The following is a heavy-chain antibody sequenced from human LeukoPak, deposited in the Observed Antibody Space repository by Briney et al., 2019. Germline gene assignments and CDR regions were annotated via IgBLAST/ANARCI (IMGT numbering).Heavy chain of an antibody. CDR1: EFTFSSYW. J-gene: IGHJ6*02. CDR3: ARDLLGYYGMDV. CDR2: IKQEGSET. V-gene: IGHV3-7*01. Sequence: GGSLRLSCAASEFTFSSYWMSWVRQAPGKGLEWVANIKQEGSETYYVDSVKGRFTISRDNAKNSLYLQMNSLRAEDTAVYYCARDLLGYYGMDVWGQGTTVTVSS. D-gene: IGHD2-15*01.